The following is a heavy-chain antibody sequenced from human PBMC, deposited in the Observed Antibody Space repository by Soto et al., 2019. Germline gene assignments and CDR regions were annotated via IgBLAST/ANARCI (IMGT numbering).Heavy chain of an antibody. V-gene: IGHV4-4*02. Sequence: PSETLSLTCAVSGGSISSSNWWSWVRQPPGKGLEWIGEIYYSGSTNYNPSLKSRVTIPVDKSKNQFSLKLSSVTAADTAVYYCARLTIGAPGYGDSERDYWGQGTLVTVSS. CDR1: GGSISSSNW. J-gene: IGHJ4*02. D-gene: IGHD4-17*01. CDR2: IYYSGST. CDR3: ARLTIGAPGYGDSERDY.